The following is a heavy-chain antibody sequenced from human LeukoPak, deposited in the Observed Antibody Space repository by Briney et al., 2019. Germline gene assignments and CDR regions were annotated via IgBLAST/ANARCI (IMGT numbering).Heavy chain of an antibody. CDR3: ARGDYSYYYGSGSSFNY. Sequence: ASVKVSCKASAYTFTSYYMHWGRQAPGQGLEWMGIINPSGGSTSYAQKFQGRVTMTRDMSTSTVYMELSSLRSEDTAVYYCARGDYSYYYGSGSSFNYWGQGTLVTVSS. J-gene: IGHJ4*02. CDR2: INPSGGST. D-gene: IGHD3-10*01. V-gene: IGHV1-46*01. CDR1: AYTFTSYY.